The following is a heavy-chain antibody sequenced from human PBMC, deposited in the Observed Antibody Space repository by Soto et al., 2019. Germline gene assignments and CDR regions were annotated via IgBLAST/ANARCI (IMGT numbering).Heavy chain of an antibody. CDR2: ISYDGSNK. V-gene: IGHV3-30*18. D-gene: IGHD3-3*01. J-gene: IGHJ4*02. CDR1: GFTFSSFG. Sequence: GGSLRLSCAASGFTFSSFGMHWVRQAPGKGLEWVAVISYDGSNKYYADSVKGRFTISRDNSKNTLYLQMNSLRAEDTAVYYCAKRDFQTYDFWSGYYEYFDYWGQGTLVTVSS. CDR3: AKRDFQTYDFWSGYYEYFDY.